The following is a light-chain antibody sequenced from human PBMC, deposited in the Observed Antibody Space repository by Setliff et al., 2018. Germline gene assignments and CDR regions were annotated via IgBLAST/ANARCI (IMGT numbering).Light chain of an antibody. CDR3: SSYAGSYIYV. CDR1: SNDVGGYNY. Sequence: QSALTQPASVSGSPGQSITISCTGTSNDVGGYNYVSWYQQHPGKAPKLMIYEVSKRPSGVPDRFSGSKSGNTASLTVSGLQAEDEADYYCSSYAGSYIYVVGSGTKV. J-gene: IGLJ1*01. CDR2: EVS. V-gene: IGLV2-8*01.